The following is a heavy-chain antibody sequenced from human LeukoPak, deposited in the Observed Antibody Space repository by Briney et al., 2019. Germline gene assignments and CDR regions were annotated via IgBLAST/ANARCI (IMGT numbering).Heavy chain of an antibody. CDR2: IKQDGSEK. V-gene: IGHV3-7*01. J-gene: IGHJ6*02. CDR1: GFTFSSYW. CDR3: ARSSVDTAMVTIVHYYYYGMDV. D-gene: IGHD5-18*01. Sequence: GGSLRLSCAASGFTFSSYWMSWVRQAPGKGLEWVANIKQDGSEKYYVDFVKGRFTISRDNAKNSLYLQMNSLRAEDTAVYYCARSSVDTAMVTIVHYYYYGMDVWGQGTTVTVSS.